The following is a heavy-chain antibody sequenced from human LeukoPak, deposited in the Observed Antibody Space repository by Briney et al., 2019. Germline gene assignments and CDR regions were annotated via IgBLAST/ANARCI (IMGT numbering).Heavy chain of an antibody. CDR2: ISGNNDNP. Sequence: GASVTVSCKASGYTFSNFGISWVRQAPGQGLERMGWISGNNDNPNYGQKFQGRFTVTTDSSTSTAYMELRDLRSDDTAVYYCARDGTSTDDYWGQGTLVTVSS. CDR3: ARDGTSTDDY. D-gene: IGHD2-2*01. V-gene: IGHV1-18*01. CDR1: GYTFSNFG. J-gene: IGHJ4*02.